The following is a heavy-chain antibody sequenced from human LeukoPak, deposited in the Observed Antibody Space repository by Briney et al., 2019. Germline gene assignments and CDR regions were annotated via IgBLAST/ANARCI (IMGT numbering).Heavy chain of an antibody. V-gene: IGHV1-18*01. CDR2: ISAYNGNT. Sequence: ASVKVSCKASGGTFSSYGISWVRQAPGQGLEWMGWISAYNGNTNYAQKLQGRVTMTTDTSTSTAYMELRSLRSDDTAVYYCARDRGFGELLEAFDIWGQGTMVTVSS. CDR3: ARDRGFGELLEAFDI. CDR1: GGTFSSYG. J-gene: IGHJ3*02. D-gene: IGHD3-10*01.